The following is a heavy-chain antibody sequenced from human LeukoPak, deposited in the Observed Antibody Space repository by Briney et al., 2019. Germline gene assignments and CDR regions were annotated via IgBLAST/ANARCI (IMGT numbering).Heavy chain of an antibody. V-gene: IGHV1-3*01. CDR3: ARATYYYDSSGPGSY. CDR1: GYTFTSYA. J-gene: IGHJ4*02. D-gene: IGHD3-22*01. Sequence: ASVKVSCKASGYTFTSYAMHWVRQAPGQRLEWMGWINAGNGNTKYSQKFQGRVTMTTDTSTSTAYMELRSLRSDDTAVYYCARATYYYDSSGPGSYWGQGTLVTVSS. CDR2: INAGNGNT.